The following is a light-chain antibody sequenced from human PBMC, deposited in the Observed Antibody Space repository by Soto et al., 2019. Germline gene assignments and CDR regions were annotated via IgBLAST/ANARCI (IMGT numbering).Light chain of an antibody. V-gene: IGKV1-5*03. CDR3: HQYNRFPRT. CDR1: QSISSW. Sequence: DIQMTQSPSTLSASVGDRVTITCRAGQSISSWLAWYQQKPGKAPKLLIYKASTLQSGVPSRFSGSGSGTEFTLTISSLQPDDFATYYCHQYNRFPRTFGQGTKVEIK. CDR2: KAS. J-gene: IGKJ1*01.